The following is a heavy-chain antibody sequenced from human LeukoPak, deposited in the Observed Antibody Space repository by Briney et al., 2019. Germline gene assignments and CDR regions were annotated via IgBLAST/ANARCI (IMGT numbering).Heavy chain of an antibody. CDR3: ARDSPYYYDSSGYYYYYGMDV. V-gene: IGHV1-18*01. CDR2: ISAYNGNT. CDR1: GYTFTSYG. Sequence: ASVKVSCKASGYTFTSYGISWVRRAPGQGLEWMGWISAYNGNTNYAQKPQGRVTMTTDTSTSTAYMELRSLRSDDTAVYYCARDSPYYYDSSGYYYYYGMDVWGQGTTVTVSS. J-gene: IGHJ6*02. D-gene: IGHD3-22*01.